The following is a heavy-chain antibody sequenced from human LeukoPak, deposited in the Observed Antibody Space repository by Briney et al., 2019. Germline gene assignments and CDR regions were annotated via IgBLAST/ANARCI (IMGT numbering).Heavy chain of an antibody. CDR3: ARDVYDSSGYSYSYYFDY. Sequence: SETLSLNCTVSGGSISSSYYYWSWIRQPPGKGLEWIGEINHSGSTNYNPSLKSRVTISVDTSKNQFSLKLSSATAADTAVYYCARDVYDSSGYSYSYYFDYWGQGTLVTVSS. D-gene: IGHD3-22*01. V-gene: IGHV4-39*07. J-gene: IGHJ4*02. CDR1: GGSISSSYYY. CDR2: INHSGST.